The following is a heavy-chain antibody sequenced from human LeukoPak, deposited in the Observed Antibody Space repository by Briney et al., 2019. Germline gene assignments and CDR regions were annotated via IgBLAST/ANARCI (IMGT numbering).Heavy chain of an antibody. CDR1: GFTFSSYA. D-gene: IGHD6-13*01. Sequence: GASLRLSCAASGFTFSSYAMSWVRQAPGKGLEWVSAISGSGGSTYYADSVKGRFTISRDNSKNTLHLQMNSLRAEDTAVYYCAKVEQQLVPIGDFDYWGQGTLVTVSS. V-gene: IGHV3-23*01. CDR2: ISGSGGST. J-gene: IGHJ4*02. CDR3: AKVEQQLVPIGDFDY.